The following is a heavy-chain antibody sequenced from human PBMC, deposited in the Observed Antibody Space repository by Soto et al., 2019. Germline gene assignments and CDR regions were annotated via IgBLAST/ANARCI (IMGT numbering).Heavy chain of an antibody. CDR2: IYWDDDK. J-gene: IGHJ5*02. CDR3: AHRLSAVVWGYNWFDP. Sequence: QITLKESGPTLVKPTQTLTLTCTFSGFSLSTSGVGVGWIRQPPGKALEWLALIYWDDDKRYSPSLKSRLTITKDPSKNQVVLTMTNMDPVDTATYYCAHRLSAVVWGYNWFDPWGQGTLVTVSS. V-gene: IGHV2-5*02. CDR1: GFSLSTSGVG. D-gene: IGHD2-8*02.